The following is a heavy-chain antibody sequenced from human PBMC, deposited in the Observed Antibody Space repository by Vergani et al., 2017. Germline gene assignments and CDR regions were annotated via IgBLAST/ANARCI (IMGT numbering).Heavy chain of an antibody. CDR3: ARTIAVAGTRAKYFDY. Sequence: EVQLVQSGAEVKKPGESLKISCKGSGYSFTSYWIGWVRQMPGKGLEWMGIIYPGDSDTRYSPSFQGQVTISADKSISTAYLQWSSLKASDTAMYYCARTIAVAGTRAKYFDYWGQGTLVTVSS. V-gene: IGHV5-51*01. J-gene: IGHJ4*02. D-gene: IGHD6-19*01. CDR2: IYPGDSDT. CDR1: GYSFTSYW.